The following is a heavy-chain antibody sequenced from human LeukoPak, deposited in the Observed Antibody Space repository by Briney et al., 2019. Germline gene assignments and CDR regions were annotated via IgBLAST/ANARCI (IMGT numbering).Heavy chain of an antibody. V-gene: IGHV3-15*07. D-gene: IGHD3-10*01. Sequence: GGSLRPSCVVSGLIFENVWMNWVRQAPGKGLEWVGRIKNKNEGGASHYAASVKDRFSISRDDSRTTLFLQMNSLKIEDTGVYYCTTGIDDGGGYWGQGTQVTVSS. CDR3: TTGIDDGGGY. J-gene: IGHJ4*02. CDR2: IKNKNEGGAS. CDR1: GLIFENVW.